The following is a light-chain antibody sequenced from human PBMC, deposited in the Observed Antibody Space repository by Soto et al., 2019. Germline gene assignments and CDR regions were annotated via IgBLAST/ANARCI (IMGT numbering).Light chain of an antibody. V-gene: IGKV3-20*01. CDR3: QNYGTPPLP. CDR2: GAS. CDR1: QSVISSY. Sequence: EIVVTQSPGTLSLSPGERATLSCRASQSVISSYLARYQQKPGQAPRLLLYGASSRDTGIQDRFSGSGSGTDFTLTISSLGPLVFEMYYGQNYGTPPLPVGGGTKVQIK. J-gene: IGKJ4*01.